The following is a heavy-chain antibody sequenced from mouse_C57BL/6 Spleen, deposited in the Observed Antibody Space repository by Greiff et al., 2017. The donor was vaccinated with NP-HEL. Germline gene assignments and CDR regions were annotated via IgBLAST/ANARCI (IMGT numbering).Heavy chain of an antibody. D-gene: IGHD2-4*01. V-gene: IGHV1-66*01. J-gene: IGHJ1*03. CDR2: IYPGSGNT. Sequence: VHLVESGPELVKPGASVKISCKASGYSFTSYYIHWVKQRPGQGLEWIGWIYPGSGNTKYNEKFKGKATLTADTSSSTAYMQLSSLTSEDSAVYYCARGGYDYDDWYFDVWGTGTTVTVSS. CDR3: ARGGYDYDDWYFDV. CDR1: GYSFTSYY.